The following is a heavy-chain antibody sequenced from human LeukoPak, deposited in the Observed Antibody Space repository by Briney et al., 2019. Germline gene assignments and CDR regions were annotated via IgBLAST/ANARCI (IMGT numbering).Heavy chain of an antibody. CDR2: IYYSGST. CDR3: ARVGYSSSIDY. V-gene: IGHV4-39*07. J-gene: IGHJ4*02. CDR1: GGSISSSSYY. Sequence: SETLSLTCTVSGGSISSSSYYWGWIRQPPGKGLEWIGSIYYSGSTYYNPSLKSRVTISVDTSKNQFSLKLSSVTAADTAVYYCARVGYSSSIDYWGQGTLVTVSP. D-gene: IGHD6-6*01.